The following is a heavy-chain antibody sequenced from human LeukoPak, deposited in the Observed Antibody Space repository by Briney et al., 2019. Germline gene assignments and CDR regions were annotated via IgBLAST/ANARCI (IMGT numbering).Heavy chain of an antibody. CDR3: ARRGRGYCSSTSCYRAGAFDI. CDR2: INHSGST. V-gene: IGHV4-34*01. J-gene: IGHJ3*02. D-gene: IGHD2-2*02. Sequence: SETLSLTCAVYGGSFSGYYWSWIRQPPGKGLAWIGEINHSGSTHYNPSLKSRVTISVDTSKNQFSLKLSSVTAADTAVYYCARRGRGYCSSTSCYRAGAFDIWGQGTMVTVSS. CDR1: GGSFSGYY.